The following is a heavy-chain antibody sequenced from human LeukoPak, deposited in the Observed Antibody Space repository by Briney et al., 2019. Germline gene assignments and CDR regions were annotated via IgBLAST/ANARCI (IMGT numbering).Heavy chain of an antibody. D-gene: IGHD5/OR15-5a*01. CDR3: ARDRSTTHFDY. Sequence: GRSLRLSCAASGFTFSSYGMHWVRQAPGKGLEWVAMIWYDGSNTYYADSVKGRFTISSDNSKNTLFLQMDSLRAEDTAVYYCARDRSTTHFDYWGQGTLVTVSS. V-gene: IGHV3-33*01. CDR1: GFTFSSYG. J-gene: IGHJ4*02. CDR2: IWYDGSNT.